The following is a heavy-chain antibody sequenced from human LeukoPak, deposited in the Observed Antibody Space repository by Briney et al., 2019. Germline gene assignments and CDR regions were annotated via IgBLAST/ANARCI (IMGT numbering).Heavy chain of an antibody. CDR3: AQRGIAARRYMDV. J-gene: IGHJ6*03. CDR1: GGSFSGYY. Sequence: SETLSLTCAVSGGSFSGYYRSWIRQPPGKGLEWIGEINHSGRTNYNPSPTSRVTISADTSTNQFSLKLSSVTAADTAVYYCAQRGIAARRYMDVWGKGTTVTVSS. V-gene: IGHV4-34*01. CDR2: INHSGRT. D-gene: IGHD6-13*01.